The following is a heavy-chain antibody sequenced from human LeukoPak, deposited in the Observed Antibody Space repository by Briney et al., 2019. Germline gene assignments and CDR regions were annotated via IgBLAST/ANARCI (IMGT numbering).Heavy chain of an antibody. CDR3: AKAVRSMVTGGGYFDS. Sequence: PGGSLRLSCAASGFPFSNYAMSWVRQAPGRGVEWVSSLSGGGDSSYYADSVMGRFTISRDNSKNTLYLQMNSLRAEDTAVYYCAKAVRSMVTGGGYFDSWGQGTLVTVSS. J-gene: IGHJ4*02. CDR1: GFPFSNYA. CDR2: LSGGGDSS. D-gene: IGHD3-10*01. V-gene: IGHV3-23*01.